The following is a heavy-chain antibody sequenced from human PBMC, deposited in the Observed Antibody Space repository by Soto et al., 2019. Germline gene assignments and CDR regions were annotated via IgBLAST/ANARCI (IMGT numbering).Heavy chain of an antibody. CDR2: VSGSGGST. Sequence: EVQLLESGGGLVQPGGSLRLSCASSGFTFNNYAINWVRQAPGKGLEWVSAVSGSGGSTYYADSVKGRFTISRDNSKNTLYLQMNSLRAEDAALYYCAKDTVGDYSGSGSYLGHCDYWGQGTLVTVSS. J-gene: IGHJ4*02. CDR1: GFTFNNYA. CDR3: AKDTVGDYSGSGSYLGHCDY. V-gene: IGHV3-23*01. D-gene: IGHD3-10*01.